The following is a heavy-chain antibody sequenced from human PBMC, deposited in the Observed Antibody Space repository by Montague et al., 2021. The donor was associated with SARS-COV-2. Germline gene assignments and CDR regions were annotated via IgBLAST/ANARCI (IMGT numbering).Heavy chain of an antibody. CDR2: IYYDGST. J-gene: IGHJ4*02. CDR1: GGSIRSYY. D-gene: IGHD1-26*01. CDR3: ARYGSYFEH. Sequence: SETLSLTCTVSGGSIRSYYWSWIRQTPGKGPEWIGYIYYDGSTNXNPSLKSRVTMSVDSSKNQFSLRLSSVTAADTAVYYCARYGSYFEHWGQGTLVTVSS. V-gene: IGHV4-59*03.